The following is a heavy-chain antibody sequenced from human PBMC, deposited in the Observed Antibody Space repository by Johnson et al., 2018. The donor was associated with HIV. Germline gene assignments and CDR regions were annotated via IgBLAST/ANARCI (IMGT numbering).Heavy chain of an antibody. V-gene: IGHV3-20*04. CDR1: GFTFDDYG. CDR3: ARAPYNWNLGLFDAFDV. CDR2: INWNGGST. D-gene: IGHD1-7*01. J-gene: IGHJ3*01. Sequence: VQLVESGGGLVQPGRSLKLSCAASGFTFDDYGMCWVRQAPGKGLEWVSGINWNGGSTGYADSVKGRFTISRDNAKNSLFLQMNGLRAEDTAVYYCARAPYNWNLGLFDAFDVWGQGTKVTVSA.